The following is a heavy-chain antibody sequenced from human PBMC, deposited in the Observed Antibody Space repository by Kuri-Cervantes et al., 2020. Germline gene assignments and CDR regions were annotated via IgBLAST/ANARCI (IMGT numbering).Heavy chain of an antibody. CDR1: GFTFSSYG. Sequence: LSLTCAASGFTFSSYGMHWVRQAPGKGLEWVAVISYDGSNKYYADSVKGRFTISRDNSKNTPYLQMNSLRAEDTAVYYCAKDLLIGYGDYTETYYYYGMDVWGQGTTVTVSS. V-gene: IGHV3-30*18. CDR3: AKDLLIGYGDYTETYYYYGMDV. CDR2: ISYDGSNK. J-gene: IGHJ6*02. D-gene: IGHD4-17*01.